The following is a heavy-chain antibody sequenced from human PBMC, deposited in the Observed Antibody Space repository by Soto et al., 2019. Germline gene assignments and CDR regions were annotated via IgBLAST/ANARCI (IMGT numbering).Heavy chain of an antibody. V-gene: IGHV3-11*06. D-gene: IGHD6-19*01. CDR3: ARETVETGWFDX. CDR2: ISSGSSYI. Sequence: PGGSLRLSCAASGFSFSDSYMSWIRQAPGKGLEWVSHISSGSSYIKYAYSVEVRFTISSDNANNSLYLQMNSLRAGDTAVYFCARETVETGWFDXWGLGILVTVSX. J-gene: IGHJ4*02. CDR1: GFSFSDSY.